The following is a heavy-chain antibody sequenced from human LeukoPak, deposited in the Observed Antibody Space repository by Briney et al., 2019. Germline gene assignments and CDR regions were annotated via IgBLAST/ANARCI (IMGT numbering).Heavy chain of an antibody. J-gene: IGHJ4*02. CDR2: IRDSGAEM. V-gene: IGHV3-48*01. D-gene: IGHD1-1*01. Sequence: GGSLRLSCAASGFTFSVYPMTWVRQAPGKGLEWLSNIRDSGAEMYYADSVKGRFTITRDNAKNSLYLQMDGLRVEDTAVYFCARGHNWAFDFWGQGTLVTVAS. CDR3: ARGHNWAFDF. CDR1: GFTFSVYP.